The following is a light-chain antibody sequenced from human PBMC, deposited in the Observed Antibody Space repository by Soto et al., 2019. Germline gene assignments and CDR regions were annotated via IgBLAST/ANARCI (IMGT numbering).Light chain of an antibody. Sequence: EIVLTQSPGTLSLSPGERATLSCRASQSVGSNLAWYQQKPGQAPRLLIYGASSRATGIPDRFSGSGSGTDFTLTISRLEPEDFAVYYCQQYGSSRKFGQGTKVDIK. V-gene: IGKV3-20*01. CDR2: GAS. J-gene: IGKJ1*01. CDR1: QSVGSN. CDR3: QQYGSSRK.